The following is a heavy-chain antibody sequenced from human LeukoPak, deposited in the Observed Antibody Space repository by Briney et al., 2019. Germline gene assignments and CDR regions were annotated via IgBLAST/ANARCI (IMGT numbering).Heavy chain of an antibody. CDR2: INHSGST. J-gene: IGHJ3*02. V-gene: IGHV4-34*01. CDR1: GGSFSGYY. Sequence: SETLSLTCAVYGGSFSGYYWSWIRQPPGKGLEWIGEINHSGSTNYNPSLKSRVTISVDTSKNQFSLKLSSVTAADTAVYYCARPAATEDAFDIWGQGTMVTVSS. CDR3: ARPAATEDAFDI. D-gene: IGHD2-2*01.